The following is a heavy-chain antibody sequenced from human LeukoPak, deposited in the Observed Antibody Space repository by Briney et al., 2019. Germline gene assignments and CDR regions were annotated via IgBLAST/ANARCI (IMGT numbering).Heavy chain of an antibody. Sequence: SETLSLTCAVYGGSFSGYYWSWIRQPPGKGLEWIGEINHSGSTNYNPSLKSRVTISMDTSKNQFSLKLTSVTAADSAFYYCAKSSGGGGHDSWGQGTLVTVSS. CDR1: GGSFSGYY. D-gene: IGHD6-25*01. CDR2: INHSGST. J-gene: IGHJ5*01. V-gene: IGHV4-34*01. CDR3: AKSSGGGGHDS.